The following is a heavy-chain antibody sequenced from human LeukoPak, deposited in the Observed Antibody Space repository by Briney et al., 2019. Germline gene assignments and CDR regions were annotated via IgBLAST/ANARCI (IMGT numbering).Heavy chain of an antibody. Sequence: SETLSLTCTVSGDSISSYYWSWIRKPPGKGLEGIGYIYNSGTKYNPSLKSRVTISVDTSKNQFSLKLTSVTAADTAVYYCARVSSSGQWLVPFDYWGQGTLVTVSS. V-gene: IGHV4-59*01. CDR2: IYNSGT. J-gene: IGHJ4*02. CDR1: GDSISSYY. CDR3: ARVSSSGQWLVPFDY. D-gene: IGHD6-19*01.